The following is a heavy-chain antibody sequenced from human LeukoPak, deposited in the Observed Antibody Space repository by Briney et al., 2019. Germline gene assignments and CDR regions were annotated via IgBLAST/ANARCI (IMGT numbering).Heavy chain of an antibody. Sequence: PVGSLRLSSAASGFTFSSYAMSWVRQAPGKGLEWVSAISGSGGSTYYADSVKGRFTISRDNSKNTLYLQMNSLRAEDTAVYYCAKGLTQSRGYPLWGYWGQGTLVTVSS. D-gene: IGHD3-22*01. CDR1: GFTFSSYA. J-gene: IGHJ4*02. CDR2: ISGSGGST. CDR3: AKGLTQSRGYPLWGY. V-gene: IGHV3-23*01.